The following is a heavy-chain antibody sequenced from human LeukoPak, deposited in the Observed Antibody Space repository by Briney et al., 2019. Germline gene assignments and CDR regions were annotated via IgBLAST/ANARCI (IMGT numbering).Heavy chain of an antibody. CDR3: AKPVGSYYEEDYYYGMDV. J-gene: IGHJ6*02. CDR1: GFTFSSYG. CDR2: ISYDGSNK. D-gene: IGHD1-26*01. V-gene: IGHV3-30*18. Sequence: GGSLRLSWAASGFTFSSYGMHWVRQAPGKGLEWVAVISYDGSNKYYADSVRGRFTISRDNSKNTLYLQMNSLRAEDTAVYYCAKPVGSYYEEDYYYGMDVWGQGTTVTVSS.